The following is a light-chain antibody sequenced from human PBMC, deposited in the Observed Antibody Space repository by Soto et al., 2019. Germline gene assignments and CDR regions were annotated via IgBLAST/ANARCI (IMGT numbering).Light chain of an antibody. Sequence: EVVLSQSRGTLSLSPGERATLSCRASQSVSSNYVAWYQQIPGQTPRLLIYGASSRATGIPDRFSGSGSGTDFTLTISRLEPEDFAVYYCQQHGSSPWMFGQGTKVDIK. J-gene: IGKJ1*01. CDR3: QQHGSSPWM. CDR2: GAS. V-gene: IGKV3-20*01. CDR1: QSVSSNY.